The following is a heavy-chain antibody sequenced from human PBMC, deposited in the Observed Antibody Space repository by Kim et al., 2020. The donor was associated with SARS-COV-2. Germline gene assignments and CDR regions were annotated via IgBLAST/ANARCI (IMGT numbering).Heavy chain of an antibody. CDR3: ARDQGYDFWSGYSGMYV. D-gene: IGHD3-3*01. Sequence: GGSLRLSCAASGFTFSSYWMSWVRQAPGKGLEWVANIKQDGSEKYYVDSVKGRFTISRDNAKNSLYLQMNSLRAEDTAVYYCARDQGYDFWSGYSGMYVWGQGTTVTVSS. CDR1: GFTFSSYW. J-gene: IGHJ6*02. V-gene: IGHV3-7*03. CDR2: IKQDGSEK.